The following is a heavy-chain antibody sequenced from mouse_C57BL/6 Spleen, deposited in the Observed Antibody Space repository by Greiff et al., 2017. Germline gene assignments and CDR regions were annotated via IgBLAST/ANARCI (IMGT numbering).Heavy chain of an antibody. CDR1: GYTFTSYW. CDR2: IDPSDSYT. J-gene: IGHJ1*03. D-gene: IGHD1-1*01. Sequence: QVQLQQPGAELVMPGASVKLSCKASGYTFTSYWMHWVKQRPGQGLEWIGEIDPSDSYTNYNQKFKGKSTLTVDKSSSTAYMQLSSLTSEDSAVYYCARGGYYGSSYQYFDVWGTGTTVTVSS. V-gene: IGHV1-69*01. CDR3: ARGGYYGSSYQYFDV.